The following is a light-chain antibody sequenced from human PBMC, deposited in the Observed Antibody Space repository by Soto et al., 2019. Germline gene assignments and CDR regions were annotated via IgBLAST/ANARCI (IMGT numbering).Light chain of an antibody. V-gene: IGKV3-11*01. Sequence: EIVLTQSPATLSLSPGERATLSCRASQSVSSYLAWYQQKPGQAPRLLIYDASKRATGIPARFSGSGSETDFTLPISSLEPEDFAVYYCQQRTNWPRTFGQGTRLEIK. CDR3: QQRTNWPRT. J-gene: IGKJ5*01. CDR1: QSVSSY. CDR2: DAS.